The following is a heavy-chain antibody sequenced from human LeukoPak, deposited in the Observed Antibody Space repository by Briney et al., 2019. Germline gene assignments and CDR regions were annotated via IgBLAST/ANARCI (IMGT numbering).Heavy chain of an antibody. J-gene: IGHJ4*02. CDR2: INPSGGST. D-gene: IGHD2-15*01. V-gene: IGHV1-46*01. Sequence: ASVKVSCKASGYTFTSYYMHWVRQAPGQGLEWMGIINPSGGSTSYAQKFQGRVTMTRDMSTSTVYMELSSLRSEDTAVYYCARSYRGYCSGGSCYNCGYWGQGTLVTVSS. CDR1: GYTFTSYY. CDR3: ARSYRGYCSGGSCYNCGY.